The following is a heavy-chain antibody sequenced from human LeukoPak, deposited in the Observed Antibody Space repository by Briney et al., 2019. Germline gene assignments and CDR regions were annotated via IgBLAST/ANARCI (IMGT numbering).Heavy chain of an antibody. J-gene: IGHJ4*02. CDR1: GGSISSGGYY. V-gene: IGHV4-30-2*03. Sequence: PSQTLSLTCTVSGGSISSGGYYWSWIRQPPGKGLEWIGSIYHSGSTYYNPSLKSRVTISVDTSKNQFSLKLSSVTAADTAVYYCARVMTTVTTDYWGQGTLVTVSS. CDR2: IYHSGST. D-gene: IGHD4-17*01. CDR3: ARVMTTVTTDY.